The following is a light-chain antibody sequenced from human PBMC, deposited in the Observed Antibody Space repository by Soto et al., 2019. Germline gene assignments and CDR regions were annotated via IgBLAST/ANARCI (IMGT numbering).Light chain of an antibody. CDR1: SSDVGGYKY. J-gene: IGLJ1*01. CDR2: EVS. CDR3: CSYADSNNV. V-gene: IGLV2-8*01. Sequence: QSALTQPPSASGSPGQSVTISCTGTSSDVGGYKYVSWYQQHPGKAPKLMIYEVSKRPSGVPDRFSGSKSGNTASLTVSGLQAEDEADYYCCSYADSNNVFGTGTKVTVL.